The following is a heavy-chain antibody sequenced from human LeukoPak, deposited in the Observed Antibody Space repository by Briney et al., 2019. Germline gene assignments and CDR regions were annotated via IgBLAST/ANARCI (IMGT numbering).Heavy chain of an antibody. Sequence: GESLKISCEGSGYTFSHYWIGWVRQMPGKGLEWMGIIFPGDSDTTYSPSFQGHVSISVDKSLNTVYLQWSSLKASDTAMYYCARHERFRYRAQVDYWGQGTLVTVSS. CDR1: GYTFSHYW. J-gene: IGHJ4*02. CDR2: IFPGDSDT. CDR3: ARHERFRYRAQVDY. D-gene: IGHD1-26*01. V-gene: IGHV5-51*01.